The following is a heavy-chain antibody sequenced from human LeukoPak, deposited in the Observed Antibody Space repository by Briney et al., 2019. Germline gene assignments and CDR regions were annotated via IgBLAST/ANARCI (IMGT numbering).Heavy chain of an antibody. D-gene: IGHD6-13*01. J-gene: IGHJ4*02. Sequence: SETLSLTCAVYGGSFSGYYWSWIRQPPGKGLEWIGSIYYSGSTYYNPSLKSRVTISVDTSKNQFSLKLSSVTAADTAVYYCARLTAAAGNSLFDYWGQGTLVTVSS. CDR3: ARLTAAAGNSLFDY. CDR1: GGSFSGYY. V-gene: IGHV4-34*01. CDR2: IYYSGST.